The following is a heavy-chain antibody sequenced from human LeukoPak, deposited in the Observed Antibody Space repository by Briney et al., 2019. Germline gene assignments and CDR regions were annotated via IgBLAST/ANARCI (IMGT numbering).Heavy chain of an antibody. CDR1: GGSISSYY. CDR3: ARGPFYYDSSGYASFDY. CDR2: IYTSGST. V-gene: IGHV4-4*07. J-gene: IGHJ4*02. Sequence: PSETLSLTCTVSGGSISSYYWSWIRQPAGKGPEWIGRIYTSGSTNYNPSLKSRVTMLVDTSKNQFSLKLSSVTAADTAVYYCARGPFYYDSSGYASFDYWGQGTLVTVSS. D-gene: IGHD3-22*01.